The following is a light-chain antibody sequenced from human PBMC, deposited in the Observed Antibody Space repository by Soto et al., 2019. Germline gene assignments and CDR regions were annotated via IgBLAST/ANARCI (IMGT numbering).Light chain of an antibody. J-gene: IGKJ4*01. V-gene: IGKV1-39*01. CDR2: AAS. Sequence: DIQTTQSPSSLAASVGDRVTISCRSSQNISNYLHWYQQKPGKGHKLLIYAASSLQSAVPSRFSGSGSGTDFTLTISSLEPEDFAVYYCQQRSNWPRLTFGGGTKVDI. CDR1: QNISNY. CDR3: QQRSNWPRLT.